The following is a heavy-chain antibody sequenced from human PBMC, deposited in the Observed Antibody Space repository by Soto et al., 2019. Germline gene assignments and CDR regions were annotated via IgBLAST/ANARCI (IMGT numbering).Heavy chain of an antibody. D-gene: IGHD6-13*01. J-gene: IGHJ4*02. CDR3: AKVGAAAGYDY. V-gene: IGHV3-23*01. CDR2: LSGGNT. Sequence: WWSLRLSCSASVFTFSTYAMSWVRQAPGKGLDWVSALSGGNTYYADSVKGRFTISRDNSKNTLYLQMNSLRAEDTAVYYCAKVGAAAGYDYWGRGTLVTVSS. CDR1: VFTFSTYA.